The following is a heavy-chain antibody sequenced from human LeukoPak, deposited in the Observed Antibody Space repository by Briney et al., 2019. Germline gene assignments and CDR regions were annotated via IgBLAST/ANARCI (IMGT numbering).Heavy chain of an antibody. D-gene: IGHD7-27*01. Sequence: ASVTVSCKASGYTFTSYYMHWVRQAPGQGLEWMGIINPNGGSTSYAQKFQGRVTMTRDTSTSTVYMELTSLRSEDTAVYYCVGGAPNWGFDYWGQGTLVTVSS. CDR1: GYTFTSYY. J-gene: IGHJ4*02. CDR2: INPNGGST. V-gene: IGHV1-46*01. CDR3: VGGAPNWGFDY.